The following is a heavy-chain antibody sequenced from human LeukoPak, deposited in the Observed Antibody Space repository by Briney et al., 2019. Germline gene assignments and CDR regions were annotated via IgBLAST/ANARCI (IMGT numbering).Heavy chain of an antibody. CDR2: INEVGDDT. CDR3: SKRGPNTGWHFFDH. V-gene: IGHV3-23*01. CDR1: GFTFSNYA. Sequence: GGSXRLSCXXSGFTFSNYAMSWVRQTPARGLEWVSSINEVGDDTNYVDSVRGRFTVSRDNSKNTLYLQLNSLRAEDTALYYCSKRGPNTGWHFFDHWGPGTLVXVS. D-gene: IGHD6-19*01. J-gene: IGHJ5*02.